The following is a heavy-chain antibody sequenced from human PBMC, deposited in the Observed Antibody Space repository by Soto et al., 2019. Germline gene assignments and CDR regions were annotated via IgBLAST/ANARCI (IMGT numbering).Heavy chain of an antibody. CDR1: GFIFDDYA. Sequence: GGSLRLSCAASGFIFDDYAMSWVRQSPGKGLEWVSAISGAGGLTYYADSVKGRFTTSRDNSNDTVFLQMNSLRVDDTGIYYCANSLHSGRFFDYWGQGTLVTVSS. CDR2: ISGAGGLT. J-gene: IGHJ4*02. D-gene: IGHD6-19*01. CDR3: ANSLHSGRFFDY. V-gene: IGHV3-23*01.